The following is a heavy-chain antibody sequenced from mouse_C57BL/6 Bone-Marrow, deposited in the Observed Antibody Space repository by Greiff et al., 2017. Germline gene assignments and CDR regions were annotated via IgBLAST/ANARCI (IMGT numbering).Heavy chain of an antibody. CDR1: GYTFTSYW. CDR3: ARGGDPRYAMDY. V-gene: IGHV1-50*01. J-gene: IGHJ4*01. CDR2: IDPSDSYT. D-gene: IGHD2-13*01. Sequence: QVQLQQPGAELVKPGASVKLSCKASGYTFTSYWMQWVKQRPGQGLEWIGEIDPSDSYTNYNQKFKGKATLTVDTSSSTAYMQLSSLTSEDSAVYYCARGGDPRYAMDYWGQGTSVTVSS.